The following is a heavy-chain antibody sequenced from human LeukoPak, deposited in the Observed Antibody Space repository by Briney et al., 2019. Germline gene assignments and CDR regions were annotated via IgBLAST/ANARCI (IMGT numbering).Heavy chain of an antibody. J-gene: IGHJ4*02. V-gene: IGHV4-38-2*01. Sequence: SETLSLTCAVSGYSISSGYYWGWIRQPPGKGLEWIGNIYHSGSTYYNPSLKSRVTTSVDTSKNQFSLKLSSVTAAHTAVYYCAEQSLRSPDSWGQGNLVTVSS. CDR1: GYSISSGYY. CDR2: IYHSGST. CDR3: AEQSLRSPDS. D-gene: IGHD3-16*01.